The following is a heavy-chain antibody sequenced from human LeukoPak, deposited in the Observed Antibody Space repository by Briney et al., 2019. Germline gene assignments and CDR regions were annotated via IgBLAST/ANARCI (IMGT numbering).Heavy chain of an antibody. CDR2: IRYDGSNQ. D-gene: IGHD2-8*01. Sequence: GGSLRLSCAASGFTFSSHGMHWVRQAPGKGLEWVSFIRYDGSNQYYVDSVKGRFTISRDNSKNTLYLQMNSLTTEDTAVYYCAKDSSPWCVDYWGQGTLVTVSS. CDR3: AKDSSPWCVDY. CDR1: GFTFSSHG. V-gene: IGHV3-30*02. J-gene: IGHJ4*02.